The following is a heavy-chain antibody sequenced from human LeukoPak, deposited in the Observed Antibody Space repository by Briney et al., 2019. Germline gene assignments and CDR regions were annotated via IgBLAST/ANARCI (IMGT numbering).Heavy chain of an antibody. J-gene: IGHJ4*02. Sequence: PGGSLRLSCAASGFTFDDYGMSWVRQAPGKGLGWVSSINWNGGSAGYADSVKGRFTISRDNAKNSLYLQMNSLRAEDTALYYCARDIVSAYSSGWYFFSSAYWGQGTLVTVSS. CDR1: GFTFDDYG. CDR2: INWNGGSA. V-gene: IGHV3-20*04. CDR3: ARDIVSAYSSGWYFFSSAY. D-gene: IGHD6-19*01.